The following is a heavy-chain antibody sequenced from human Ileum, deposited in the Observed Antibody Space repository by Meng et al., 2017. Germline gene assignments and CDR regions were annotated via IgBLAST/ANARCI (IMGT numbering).Heavy chain of an antibody. D-gene: IGHD2-21*02. CDR1: GGTFSSYA. J-gene: IGHJ4*02. CDR3: ARAGIVVVTAMTD. V-gene: IGHV1-69*05. CDR2: IIPIFGTA. Sequence: SVKVCKASGGTFSSYAISWVRQAPGQGLEWMGGIIPIFGTANYAQKFQGRVTITTDESTSTAYMELSSLRSEDTAVYYCARAGIVVVTAMTDWGQGTLVTVSS.